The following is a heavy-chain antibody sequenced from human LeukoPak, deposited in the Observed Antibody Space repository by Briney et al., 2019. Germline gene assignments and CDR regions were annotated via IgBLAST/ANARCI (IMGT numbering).Heavy chain of an antibody. CDR1: GFTFSSYA. V-gene: IGHV3-30*04. J-gene: IGHJ5*02. CDR3: ARDRRSSSWYEWFDP. D-gene: IGHD6-13*01. Sequence: GGSLRLSCAASGFTFSSYAMHWVRQAPGKGLEWVAVISYDGSNKYYADSVKGRFTISRDNSKNTLYLQMNSLRAEDTAVYYCARDRRSSSWYEWFDPWGQGTLVTVSS. CDR2: ISYDGSNK.